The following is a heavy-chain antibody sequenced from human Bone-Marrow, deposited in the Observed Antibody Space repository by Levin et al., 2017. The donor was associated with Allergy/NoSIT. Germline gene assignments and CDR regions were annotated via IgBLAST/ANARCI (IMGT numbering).Heavy chain of an antibody. J-gene: IGHJ3*02. V-gene: IGHV3-33*01. Sequence: GESLKISCAASGFTFSSYGMHWVRQAPGKGLEWVAVIWYDGSNKYYADSVKGRFTISRDNSKNTLYLQMNSLRAEDTAVYYCARDSSGWYRAFDIWGQGTMVTVSS. CDR3: ARDSSGWYRAFDI. CDR1: GFTFSSYG. D-gene: IGHD6-19*01. CDR2: IWYDGSNK.